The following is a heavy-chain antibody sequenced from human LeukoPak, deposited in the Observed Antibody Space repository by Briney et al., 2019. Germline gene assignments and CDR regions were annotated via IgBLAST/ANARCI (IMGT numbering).Heavy chain of an antibody. J-gene: IGHJ4*02. D-gene: IGHD3-22*01. CDR3: AKVQPFYYYDSSGYYYFDY. Sequence: GGSLRLSCAASGFTLSSYAMSWVRQAPGKGLEWVSAISGSGGSTYYADSVKGRFTISRDNSKNTLYLQMNSLRTEDTAVYYCAKVQPFYYYDSSGYYYFDYWGQGTLVTVSS. CDR2: ISGSGGST. V-gene: IGHV3-23*01. CDR1: GFTLSSYA.